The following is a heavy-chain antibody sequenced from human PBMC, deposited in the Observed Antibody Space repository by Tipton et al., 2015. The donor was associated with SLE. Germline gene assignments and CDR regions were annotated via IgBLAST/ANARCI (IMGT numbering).Heavy chain of an antibody. J-gene: IGHJ4*02. CDR2: ISAYNGNT. D-gene: IGHD6-25*01. CDR3: ARDVPASGGHLLDS. V-gene: IGHV1-18*01. CDR1: GYTFTNYG. Sequence: QLVQSGAELKKPGASVKVSCKASGYTFTNYGVSWVRQAPGQGLAWVALISAYNGNTDYAQKLRGRVTVTTDTSTNTAYLELRILTSDDTALDYFARDVPASGGHLLDSWGQGTLVTVSS.